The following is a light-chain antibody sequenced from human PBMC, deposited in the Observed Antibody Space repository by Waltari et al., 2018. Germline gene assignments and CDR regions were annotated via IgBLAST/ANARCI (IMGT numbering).Light chain of an antibody. V-gene: IGLV4-69*01. Sequence: QLVLTQSPSASASLGASVKLTCTLSSWHINNVIAWLQQRPEKGPRYLMKVNSDGSHNKGDEIPDRFSGSGSGAERYLSISSLQSEDEADYICQTGGHGTWVFGGGTKLTVL. J-gene: IGLJ3*02. CDR1: SWHINNV. CDR2: VNSDGSH. CDR3: QTGGHGTWV.